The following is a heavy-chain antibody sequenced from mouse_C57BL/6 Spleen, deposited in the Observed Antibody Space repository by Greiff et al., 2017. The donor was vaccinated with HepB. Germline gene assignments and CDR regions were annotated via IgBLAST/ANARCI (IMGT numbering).Heavy chain of an antibody. J-gene: IGHJ3*01. V-gene: IGHV14-4*01. CDR2: IDPENGDT. Sequence: EVQLQQSGAELVRPGASVKLSCTASGFNIKDDYMHWVKQRPEQGLEWIGWIDPENGDTEYASKFQGKATITADTSSNTAYLQLSSLTSEDTAVYYYTTDYGSSLFAYWGQGTLVTVSA. CDR1: GFNIKDDY. D-gene: IGHD1-1*01. CDR3: TTDYGSSLFAY.